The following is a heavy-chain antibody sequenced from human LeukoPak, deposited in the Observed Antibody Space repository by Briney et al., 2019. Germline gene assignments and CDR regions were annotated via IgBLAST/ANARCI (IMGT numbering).Heavy chain of an antibody. V-gene: IGHV3-53*01. Sequence: GGSLRLSCAASGFIVSNNYMSWVRQAPGKGLEWVSAIYGGDSTEYADSVKGRFTISRDNSKNTLYLQMNSLRTEDMAVYYCATLYGGQRADGYWGQGTLVTVSS. CDR1: GFIVSNNY. D-gene: IGHD4-23*01. CDR3: ATLYGGQRADGY. CDR2: IYGGDST. J-gene: IGHJ4*02.